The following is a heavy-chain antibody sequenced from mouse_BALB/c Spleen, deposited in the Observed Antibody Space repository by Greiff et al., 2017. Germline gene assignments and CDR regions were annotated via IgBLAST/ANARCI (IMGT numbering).Heavy chain of an antibody. D-gene: IGHD3-2*01. CDR2: IDPANGNT. V-gene: IGHV14-3*02. CDR3: ARGRQGSYWYFDV. Sequence: EVQLQQSGAELVKPGASVKLSCTASGFNIKDTYMHWVKQRPEQGLEWIGRIDPANGNTKYDPKFQGKATITADTSSNTAYLQLSSLTSEDTAVYYCARGRQGSYWYFDVWGAGTTVTVSS. J-gene: IGHJ1*01. CDR1: GFNIKDTY.